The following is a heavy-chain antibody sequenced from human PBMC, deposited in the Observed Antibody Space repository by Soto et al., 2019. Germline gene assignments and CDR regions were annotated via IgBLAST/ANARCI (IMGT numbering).Heavy chain of an antibody. D-gene: IGHD3-10*01. J-gene: IGHJ6*02. CDR2: ITGSGGST. Sequence: GGSLRLCCAACGERFCSYAMSWVRKAPGKGQEWVSTITGSGGSTYYADSVRGRFTISRDNSKNTLYLQMNSLSAEDTAVYHCAKDYFGDFEYYYDSYGMDVWGQGTTVTSP. CDR3: AKDYFGDFEYYYDSYGMDV. CDR1: GERFCSYA. V-gene: IGHV3-23*01.